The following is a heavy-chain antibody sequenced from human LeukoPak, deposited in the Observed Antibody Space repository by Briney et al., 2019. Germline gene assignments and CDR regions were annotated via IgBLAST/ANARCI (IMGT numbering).Heavy chain of an antibody. Sequence: SETLSLTCAVYGGSFSGYYWSWIRQPPGKGLEWIGEINHSGSTNYNPSLKSRVTISVDTSKNHFSLKLSSVTAADTAVYYCARGGYDYVGGSYPFQWGQGTLVTVSS. CDR3: ARGGYDYVGGSYPFQ. CDR1: GGSFSGYY. D-gene: IGHD3-16*02. CDR2: INHSGST. V-gene: IGHV4-34*01. J-gene: IGHJ4*02.